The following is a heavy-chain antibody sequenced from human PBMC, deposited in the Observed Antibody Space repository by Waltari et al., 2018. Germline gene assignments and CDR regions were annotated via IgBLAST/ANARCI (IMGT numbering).Heavy chain of an antibody. Sequence: QVQLQESGPGLVKPSETLSLTCTVSGGSISSHYWSWIRQPPGKGLEWIGYIYYIGSTNYTPSLKSRVTISVDTSKNQFSLKLSSVTAADTAVYYCARASFYYDSSGYLDYFDYWGQGTLVTVSS. J-gene: IGHJ4*02. CDR3: ARASFYYDSSGYLDYFDY. CDR2: IYYIGST. V-gene: IGHV4-59*11. D-gene: IGHD3-22*01. CDR1: GGSISSHY.